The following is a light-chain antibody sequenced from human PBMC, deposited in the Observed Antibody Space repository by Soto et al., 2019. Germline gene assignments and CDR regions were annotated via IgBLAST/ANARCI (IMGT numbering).Light chain of an antibody. CDR1: SSDVGSYNL. CDR2: KVT. V-gene: IGLV2-23*02. J-gene: IGLJ1*01. Sequence: QSVLTQPASVSGSPGQPITISCTGSSSDVGSYNLVSWYQQHPGKAPKLLIYKVTKRPSGVSNRFSGSKSGNTASLTISGLQAEDEADYYCCSYAGSSTFYVFGTGTKVTVL. CDR3: CSYAGSSTFYV.